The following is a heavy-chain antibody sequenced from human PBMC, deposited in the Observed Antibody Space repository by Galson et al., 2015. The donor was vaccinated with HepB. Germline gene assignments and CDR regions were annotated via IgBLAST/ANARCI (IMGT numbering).Heavy chain of an antibody. CDR1: GYTSTSYA. J-gene: IGHJ4*02. CDR2: INAGNGNT. Sequence: SVKVSCKASGYTSTSYAMHWVRQAPGQRLEWMGWINAGNGNTKYSQKFQGRVTITRDTSASTAYMELSSLRSEDTAVYYCARSSSSWYDRGNFDYWGQGTLVTVSS. V-gene: IGHV1-3*01. D-gene: IGHD6-13*01. CDR3: ARSSSSWYDRGNFDY.